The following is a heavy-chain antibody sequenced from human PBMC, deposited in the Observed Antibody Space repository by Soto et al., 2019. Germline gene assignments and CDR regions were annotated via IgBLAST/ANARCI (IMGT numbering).Heavy chain of an antibody. CDR1: GFSLTSRPMG. J-gene: IGHJ4*02. CDR3: AHSLSGYTWNGGYFDY. CDR2: IYWDDDK. D-gene: IGHD1-1*01. Sequence: QITLKESAPTRVKPTQTLTLTCTFSGFSLTSRPMGVGWIRQPPGKALEWLAFIYWDDDKRYSPSLRSRLTITKATHGNQVVLKMTHMDPVDTATYYCAHSLSGYTWNGGYFDYWGQGALVTVSS. V-gene: IGHV2-5*02.